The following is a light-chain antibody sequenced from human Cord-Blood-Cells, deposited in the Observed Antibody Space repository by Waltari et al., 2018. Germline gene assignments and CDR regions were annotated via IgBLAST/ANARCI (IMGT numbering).Light chain of an antibody. J-gene: IGKJ3*01. CDR1: QSISSY. CDR3: QQSYGTPPFT. V-gene: IGKV1-39*01. CDR2: AAS. Sequence: DIQMTQSPSSLSASVGDRVTITCRASQSISSYLNWYQQKPEKAPKLLIYAASSLQSGVPSRFSCSGSGTDVTLTSSSLQPEDFATYYCQQSYGTPPFTFGPGTKVDIK.